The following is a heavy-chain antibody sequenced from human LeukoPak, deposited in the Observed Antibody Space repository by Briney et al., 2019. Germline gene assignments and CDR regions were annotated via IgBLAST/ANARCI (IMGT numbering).Heavy chain of an antibody. CDR3: AREGYFDWINWFDP. J-gene: IGHJ5*02. CDR2: INPNSGGT. CDR1: GYTFTGYY. D-gene: IGHD3-9*01. V-gene: IGHV1-2*02. Sequence: ASVKVSCKASGYTFTGYYMHWVRQAPGQGLEWMGWINPNSGGTNYAQKFQGRVTMTRDTSISTAYMELSRLRSDDTAVYYCAREGYFDWINWFDPWGQGTLVTVSS.